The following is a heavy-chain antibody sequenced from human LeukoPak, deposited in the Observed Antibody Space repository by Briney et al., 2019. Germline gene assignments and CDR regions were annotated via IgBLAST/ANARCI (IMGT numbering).Heavy chain of an antibody. J-gene: IGHJ5*02. V-gene: IGHV4-59*01. Sequence: PSETLSLTCTGSGGSISSYYWSWLRQPPGKGLEWIGYIYYSGSSNYNPSLMSRGTISVDTSKNQFSLKLSSVTAADTAVYYCARGGYCSSTSCSWFDPWGQGTLVTVSS. CDR1: GGSISSYY. D-gene: IGHD2-2*01. CDR2: IYYSGSS. CDR3: ARGGYCSSTSCSWFDP.